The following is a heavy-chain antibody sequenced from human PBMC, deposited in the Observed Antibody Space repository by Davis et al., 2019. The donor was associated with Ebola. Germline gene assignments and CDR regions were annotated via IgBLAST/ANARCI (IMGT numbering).Heavy chain of an antibody. CDR3: ARHDYGDSHFDY. D-gene: IGHD4-17*01. V-gene: IGHV3-7*03. Sequence: PGGSLRLSCAASGFTFSSYWMSWVRQAPGKGLEWVANIKQDGSEKYYVDSVKGRFTISRDNSKNTLYLQMNSLRAEDTAVYYCARHDYGDSHFDYWGQGTLVTVSS. CDR2: IKQDGSEK. J-gene: IGHJ4*02. CDR1: GFTFSSYW.